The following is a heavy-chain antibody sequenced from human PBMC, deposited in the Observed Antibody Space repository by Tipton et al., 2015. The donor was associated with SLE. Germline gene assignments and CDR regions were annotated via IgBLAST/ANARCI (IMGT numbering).Heavy chain of an antibody. CDR3: ARSGSYFGWFDP. Sequence: QVQLVQSGAEVKKPGASVKVSCKASGYTFTRYNLHWVRQAPGQGLEWLGTISPSNGYTDYAQNFQGRVTMARDTSTSTVYMELYSLRSEDTAVYYCARSGSYFGWFDPWGQGTLVTVSS. CDR2: ISPSNGYT. D-gene: IGHD1-26*01. J-gene: IGHJ5*02. CDR1: GYTFTRYN. V-gene: IGHV1-46*01.